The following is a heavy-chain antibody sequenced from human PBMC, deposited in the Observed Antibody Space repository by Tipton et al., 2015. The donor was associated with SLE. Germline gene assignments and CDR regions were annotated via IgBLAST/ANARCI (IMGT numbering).Heavy chain of an antibody. CDR3: ATMTTVTTGGYFDY. Sequence: LRLSCTVSGGSISSYYWSWIRQPPGKGLEWIGYIYYSGNTNYNPSLKSRVTISVDTSKNQFSLKLSSVTAADTAVYYCATMTTVTTGGYFDYWGQGTLVTVSS. CDR1: GGSISSYY. V-gene: IGHV4-59*01. D-gene: IGHD4-17*01. CDR2: IYYSGNT. J-gene: IGHJ4*02.